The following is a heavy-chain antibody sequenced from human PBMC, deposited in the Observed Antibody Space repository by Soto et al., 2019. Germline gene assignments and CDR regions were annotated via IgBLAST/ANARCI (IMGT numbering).Heavy chain of an antibody. J-gene: IGHJ6*02. CDR1: GYTFTSYD. CDR2: MNPNSGNT. D-gene: IGHD2-2*01. V-gene: IGHV1-8*01. Sequence: GASVKVSCKASGYTFTSYDINWVRQATGQGLEWMGWMNPNSGNTDYAQKFQGRVTMTRNTSISTAYMELSSLRSEDTAVYYCARVVVPDYYYGMDVWGQGTTVTVSS. CDR3: ARVVVPDYYYGMDV.